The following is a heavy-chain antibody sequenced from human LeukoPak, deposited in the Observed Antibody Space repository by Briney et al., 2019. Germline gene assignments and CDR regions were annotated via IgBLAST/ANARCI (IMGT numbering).Heavy chain of an antibody. CDR3: AREGGDTVNGGGHTNWFDP. Sequence: TSETLSLTCTVSGGSISSSSYYWGWIRQPPGKGLEWFGSIHYSGSTYYNPSLTSRVTISVDPSKNQFSLKLTSVTAADTARYYCAREGGDTVNGGGHTNWFDPWGQGTMLGVCS. CDR1: GGSISSSSYY. J-gene: IGHJ5*02. D-gene: IGHD4-11*01. CDR2: IHYSGST. V-gene: IGHV4-39*07.